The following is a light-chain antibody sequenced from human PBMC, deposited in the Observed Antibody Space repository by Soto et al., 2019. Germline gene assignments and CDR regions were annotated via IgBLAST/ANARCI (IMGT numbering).Light chain of an antibody. CDR3: QRRKYGSSSST. CDR2: DAS. CDR1: QSVSTN. V-gene: IGKV3-11*01. J-gene: IGKJ1*01. Sequence: EIVLTQSPRPLSLSPRERATLSCRASQSVSTNLPCYQQPPAQAPALLILDASSRATGIPARFSVSGCGTDLDLTISIRGPEHFALDECQRRKYGSSSSTFGQGTKVEIK.